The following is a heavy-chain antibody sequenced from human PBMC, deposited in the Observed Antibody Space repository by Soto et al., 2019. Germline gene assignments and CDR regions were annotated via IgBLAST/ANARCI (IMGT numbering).Heavy chain of an antibody. V-gene: IGHV3-73*01. J-gene: IGHJ5*02. CDR3: TRHPHGESVYDILTGYNYNWFDP. Sequence: PGGSLRLSCAASGFTFSGSAMHWVRQASGKGLEWVGRIRSKANSYATAYAASVKGRFTISRDDSKNTAYLQMNSLKTEDTAVYYCTRHPHGESVYDILTGYNYNWFDPWGQGTLVTVSS. D-gene: IGHD3-9*01. CDR1: GFTFSGSA. CDR2: IRSKANSYAT.